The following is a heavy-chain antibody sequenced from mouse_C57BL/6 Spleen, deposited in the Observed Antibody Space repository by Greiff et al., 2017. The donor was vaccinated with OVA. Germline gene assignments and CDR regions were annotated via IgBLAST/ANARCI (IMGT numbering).Heavy chain of an antibody. D-gene: IGHD2-10*02. Sequence: EVKLQESGPGLVKPSQSLSLTCSVTGYSITSGHYWNWIRQFPGNKLEWMGYISYDGSNNYNPSLKNRISITRDTSKNQFFLKLNSVTTEDTATYYCARGGYGKHFDVWGTGTTVTVSS. V-gene: IGHV3-6*01. CDR2: ISYDGSN. CDR3: ARGGYGKHFDV. J-gene: IGHJ1*03. CDR1: GYSITSGHY.